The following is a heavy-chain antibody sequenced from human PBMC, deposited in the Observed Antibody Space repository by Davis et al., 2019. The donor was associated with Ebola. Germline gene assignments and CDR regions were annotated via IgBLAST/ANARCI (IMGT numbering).Heavy chain of an antibody. CDR1: GYTFTSYY. D-gene: IGHD4-23*01. CDR3: ARSRFGGGNVRGFGDY. Sequence: ASVKVSCKASGYTFTSYYMHWVRQAPGQGLEWMGIINPSGGSTSYAQKFQGRVTMTRDTSTSTVYMELSRLRSEDTAVYYCARSRFGGGNVRGFGDYWGQGTLVTVSS. V-gene: IGHV1-46*01. J-gene: IGHJ4*02. CDR2: INPSGGST.